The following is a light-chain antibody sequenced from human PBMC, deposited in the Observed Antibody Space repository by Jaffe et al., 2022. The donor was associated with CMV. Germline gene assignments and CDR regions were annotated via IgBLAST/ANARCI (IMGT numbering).Light chain of an antibody. J-gene: IGKJ4*01. V-gene: IGKV3-15*01. Sequence: EIVMTQSPATLSVSPGESVTLSCRASGNVGTNLAWYQQRPGQAPRLLIYGASTRATGVAGRFTGGGSGTEFTLTISSLQSEDFAVYYCQQCNQWPPRLTFGGGTKVEIK. CDR3: QQCNQWPPRLT. CDR2: GAS. CDR1: GNVGTN.